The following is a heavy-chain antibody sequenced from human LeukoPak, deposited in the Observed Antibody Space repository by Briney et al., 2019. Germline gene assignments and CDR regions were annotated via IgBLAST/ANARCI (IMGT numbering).Heavy chain of an antibody. J-gene: IGHJ4*02. Sequence: GGSLRLSCAASGFTFSNYGMHWVRQAPGRGLEWVGFIRSKAYGGTTEYAASVKGRFTISRDDSKSIAYLQMDSLKTEDTAVYYCTRDYGDYKGDYWGQGTLVTVSS. V-gene: IGHV3-49*04. D-gene: IGHD4-17*01. CDR1: GFTFSNYG. CDR2: IRSKAYGGTT. CDR3: TRDYGDYKGDY.